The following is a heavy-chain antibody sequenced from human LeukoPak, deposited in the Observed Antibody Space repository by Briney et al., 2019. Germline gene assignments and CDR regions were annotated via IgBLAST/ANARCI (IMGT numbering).Heavy chain of an antibody. CDR3: ARPDIAVAGDARDI. CDR1: VCRLHRYS. J-gene: IGHJ3*02. V-gene: IGHV1-69*02. CDR2: IIPILGIA. D-gene: IGHD6-13*01. Sequence: AVKVPYQDCVCRLHRYSLLWLGPAPGQGLEWMGRIIPILGIANYAQKFQGRVTITADKSTSTAYTELSSLRAEIPAVYCCARPDIAVAGDARDIWGQGTMVTVSS.